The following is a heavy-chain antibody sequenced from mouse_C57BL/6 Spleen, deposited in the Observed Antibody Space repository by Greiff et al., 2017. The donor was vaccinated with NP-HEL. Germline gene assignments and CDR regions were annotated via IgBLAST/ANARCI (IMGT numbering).Heavy chain of an antibody. CDR2: IYPGDGDT. V-gene: IGHV1-80*01. D-gene: IGHD1-1*01. CDR1: GYAFSSYW. J-gene: IGHJ1*03. Sequence: VQLHQSGAELVKPGASVKISCKASGYAFSSYWMNWVKQRPGKGLEWIGQIYPGDGDTNYNGKFKGKATLTADKSSSTAYMQLSSLTSEDSAVYFCARADYGSSYPRYWYFDVWGTGTTVTVSS. CDR3: ARADYGSSYPRYWYFDV.